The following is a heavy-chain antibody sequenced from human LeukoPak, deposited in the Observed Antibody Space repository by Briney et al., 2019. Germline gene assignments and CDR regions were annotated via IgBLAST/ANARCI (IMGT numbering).Heavy chain of an antibody. J-gene: IGHJ4*02. CDR3: AGSVEGGYRYANFY. V-gene: IGHV3-53*01. CDR1: GFTVSSNY. Sequence: GGSLRLSCAASGFTVSSNYMTWVRQAPGKGLEWVSVIYSGGSTYYADSVKGRFTISRDNPKNTLYLQMNSLRAEDTAVYYCAGSVEGGYRYANFYWGQGTLVTVSS. D-gene: IGHD5-18*01. CDR2: IYSGGST.